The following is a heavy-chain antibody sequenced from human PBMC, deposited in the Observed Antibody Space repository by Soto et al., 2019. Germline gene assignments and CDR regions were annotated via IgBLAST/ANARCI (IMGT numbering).Heavy chain of an antibody. CDR3: ARDLNIMWFLS. J-gene: IGHJ5*01. Sequence: PSETLSLTCGVSGLSISSNNYWAWIRQSPGKGLEWIGSRSQSGRTYYNPSLNSRVSISVDTSKNQLSLRLTSVTAADTAVYHCARDLNIMWFLSWGQGTLVT. CDR1: GLSISSNNY. V-gene: IGHV4-38-2*02. CDR2: RSQSGRT.